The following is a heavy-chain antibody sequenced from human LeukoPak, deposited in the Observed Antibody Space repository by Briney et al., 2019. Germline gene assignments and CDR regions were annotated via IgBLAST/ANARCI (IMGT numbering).Heavy chain of an antibody. J-gene: IGHJ6*03. Sequence: SEKVSCKASGGTFSSYAISWVRQAPGQGLEWMGGIIPIFGTANYAQKFQGRVTITADESTSTAYMELSSLRSEDTAVYYCARDQVGYGDYGGYYYYYMDVWGKGTTVTVSS. CDR3: ARDQVGYGDYGGYYYYYMDV. V-gene: IGHV1-69*13. D-gene: IGHD4-17*01. CDR1: GGTFSSYA. CDR2: IIPIFGTA.